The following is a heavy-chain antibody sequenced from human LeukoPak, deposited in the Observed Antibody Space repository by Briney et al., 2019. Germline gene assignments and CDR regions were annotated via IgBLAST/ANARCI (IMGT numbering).Heavy chain of an antibody. Sequence: GGSLRLSCAASGFTFSSYAMSWVRQAPGKGLEWVSAISGSGGSTYYPGSVKGRFTISRENAKNSLYLQMNSLRAEDTAVYYCARFSGGSCYDYWGQGTLVTVSS. CDR1: GFTFSSYA. CDR3: ARFSGGSCYDY. CDR2: ISGSGGST. D-gene: IGHD2-15*01. J-gene: IGHJ4*02. V-gene: IGHV3-23*01.